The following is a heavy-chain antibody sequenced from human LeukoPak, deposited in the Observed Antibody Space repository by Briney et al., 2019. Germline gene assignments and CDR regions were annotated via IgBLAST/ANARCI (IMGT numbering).Heavy chain of an antibody. Sequence: PGGSLRLSCAASGFTFSSYSMNWVRQAPGKGLEWVSSISNSGTYIYYADSVKGRFTISRDNAKNLLYLQMNSLRVEDTAVYYCARDTAVSDFDYWGRGTLVTVSS. J-gene: IGHJ4*02. CDR3: ARDTAVSDFDY. CDR2: ISNSGTYI. V-gene: IGHV3-21*06. D-gene: IGHD4-23*01. CDR1: GFTFSSYS.